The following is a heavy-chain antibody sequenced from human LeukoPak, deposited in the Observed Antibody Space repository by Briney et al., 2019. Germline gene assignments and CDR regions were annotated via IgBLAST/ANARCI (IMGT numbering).Heavy chain of an antibody. CDR2: INHSGST. J-gene: IGHJ5*02. D-gene: IGHD2-2*01. CDR3: ARGEVVPAATTVSWFDP. V-gene: IGHV4-34*01. CDR1: GGSFSGYY. Sequence: SETLSLTCAVYGGSFSGYYWSWIRQPPGKGLEWIGEINHSGSTNYNPSLKSRVTISVDTSKNQFSLKLSSVTAADTAVYYCARGEVVPAATTVSWFDPWGQGTLVTVSS.